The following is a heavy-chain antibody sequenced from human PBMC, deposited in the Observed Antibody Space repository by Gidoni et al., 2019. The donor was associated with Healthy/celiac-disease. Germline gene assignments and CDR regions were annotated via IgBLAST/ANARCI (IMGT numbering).Heavy chain of an antibody. CDR3: ARETGATWEYYFDY. J-gene: IGHJ4*02. D-gene: IGHD1-26*01. Sequence: QVQLVESGGGVVQPGRSLRLSCAASGFTFSSYAMHWVRQAPGKGLEWVAVISYDGSNKYYADSVKGRFTISRDNSKNTLYLQMNSLRAEDTAVYYCARETGATWEYYFDYWGQGTLVTVSS. V-gene: IGHV3-30-3*01. CDR1: GFTFSSYA. CDR2: ISYDGSNK.